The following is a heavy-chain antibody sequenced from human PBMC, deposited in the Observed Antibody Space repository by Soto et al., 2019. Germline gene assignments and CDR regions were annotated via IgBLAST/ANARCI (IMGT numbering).Heavy chain of an antibody. V-gene: IGHV3-30*03. CDR2: ISYGSNE. CDR3: ARPTEAGGTFDAFDI. CDR1: GFTFSGYD. Sequence: QVQVVESGGGVVQPGRSLRLSCATSGFTFSGYDMHWVRQAPGKGLEWLAGISYGSNEYYAPSVKGRFTMSRDNFKNRVCLQMNSLSPEDTAVYYCARPTEAGGTFDAFDIWGQGTMVTVSS. D-gene: IGHD6-13*01. J-gene: IGHJ3*02.